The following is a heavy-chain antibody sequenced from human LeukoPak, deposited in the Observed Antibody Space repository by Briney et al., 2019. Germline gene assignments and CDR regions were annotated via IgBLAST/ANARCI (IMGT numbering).Heavy chain of an antibody. V-gene: IGHV3-9*01. Sequence: AEGSLRLSCAASGFTFDDYAMHWVRQAPGKGLEWVSGISWNSGSIGYADSVKGRFTISRDNAKNSLYLQMNSLRAEDTALYDCAKDRKQGLSLVALDIWGQGKMVTVSS. CDR2: ISWNSGSI. CDR3: AKDRKQGLSLVALDI. J-gene: IGHJ3*02. D-gene: IGHD6-19*01. CDR1: GFTFDDYA.